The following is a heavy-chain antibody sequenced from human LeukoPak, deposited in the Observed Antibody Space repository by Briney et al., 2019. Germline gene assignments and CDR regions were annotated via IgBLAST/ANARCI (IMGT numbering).Heavy chain of an antibody. V-gene: IGHV1-2*02. D-gene: IGHD6-13*01. CDR1: GYTFTGYY. CDR2: INPNSGGT. Sequence: ASVKVPCKASGYTFTGYYMHWVRQAPGQGLEWMGWINPNSGGTNYAQKFQGRVTMTRDTSISTAYMELSRLRSDDTAVYYCARGIAAAGTGVPGDYWGQGTLVTVSP. J-gene: IGHJ4*02. CDR3: ARGIAAAGTGVPGDY.